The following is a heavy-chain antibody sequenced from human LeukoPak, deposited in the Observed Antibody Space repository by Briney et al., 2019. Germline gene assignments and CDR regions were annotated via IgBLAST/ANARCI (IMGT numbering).Heavy chain of an antibody. CDR1: GFTFSDYT. J-gene: IGHJ4*02. CDR3: VRDRGTYRPIDY. V-gene: IGHV3-21*04. Sequence: GGSLRLSCAASGFTFSDYTMNWVRQAPGKGLEWVSSISYTGTYIYYADSVKGRFTISRDNAQNLLYLQMNSLRAEDTAIYYCVRDRGTYRPIDYWGQGTLVTVSS. CDR2: ISYTGTYI. D-gene: IGHD1-26*01.